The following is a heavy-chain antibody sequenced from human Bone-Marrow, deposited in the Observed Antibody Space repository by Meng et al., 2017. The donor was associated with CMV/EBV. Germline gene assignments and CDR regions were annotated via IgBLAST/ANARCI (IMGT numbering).Heavy chain of an antibody. J-gene: IGHJ6*02. D-gene: IGHD2-2*02. V-gene: IGHV3-53*01. Sequence: GGSLRLSCAASGFTVSSNYMSWVRQAPGKGLEWVSVIYSGGSTYYADSVKGRFTISRDNSKNTLYLQMNSLRAEDTAVYYCTTDIVVVPAAIPHYYYYGMDVWGQGTTVTVSS. CDR3: TTDIVVVPAAIPHYYYYGMDV. CDR2: IYSGGST. CDR1: GFTVSSNY.